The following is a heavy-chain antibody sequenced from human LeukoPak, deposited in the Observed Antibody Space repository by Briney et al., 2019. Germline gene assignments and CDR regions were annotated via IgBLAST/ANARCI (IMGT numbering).Heavy chain of an antibody. J-gene: IGHJ6*02. CDR2: ISGSGGST. CDR3: ARDLLSSSRNYYYYGMDV. CDR1: GFTFSSYA. V-gene: IGHV3-23*01. D-gene: IGHD6-6*01. Sequence: GGSLRLSCAASGFTFSSYAMSWVRQAPGKGLEWVSAISGSGGSTYYADSVKGRFTISRDNSKNTLYLQMNSLRAEDTAVYYCARDLLSSSRNYYYYGMDVWGQGTTVTVSS.